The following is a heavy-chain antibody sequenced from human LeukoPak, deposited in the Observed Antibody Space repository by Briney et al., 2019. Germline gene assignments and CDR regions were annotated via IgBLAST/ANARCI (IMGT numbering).Heavy chain of an antibody. V-gene: IGHV3-11*01. CDR3: ARSIGLTGGGVDV. Sequence: PGGSLRPSCAASGFTFSDYSMNWVRQAPGKGLEWVSYITNGGSTIHHADSAKGRFTISRDNAKKTLYLQMNSLRAEDAAVYYCARSIGLTGGGVDVWGQGTTVTVSS. D-gene: IGHD3-9*01. CDR1: GFTFSDYS. CDR2: ITNGGSTI. J-gene: IGHJ6*02.